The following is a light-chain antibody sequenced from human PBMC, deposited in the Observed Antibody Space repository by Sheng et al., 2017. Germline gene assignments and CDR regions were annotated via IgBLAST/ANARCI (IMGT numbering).Light chain of an antibody. CDR1: SSDVGSYNR. J-gene: IGLJ1*01. CDR2: EVS. CDR3: SSYTSRGTLFV. Sequence: QSALTQPPSVSGSPGQSVTISCTGISSDVGSYNRVSWYQQPPGTAPKVMIYEVSNRASGVPDRFSGSRSGNTASLTISGLQAEDEADYYCSSYTSRGTLFVFGTGTKVTVL. V-gene: IGLV2-18*02.